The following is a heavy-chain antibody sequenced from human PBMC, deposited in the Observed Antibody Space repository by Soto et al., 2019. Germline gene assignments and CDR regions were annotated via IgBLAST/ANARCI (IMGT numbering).Heavy chain of an antibody. Sequence: ASVKVSCKASGYTFTSYGISWVRQAPGQGLEWMGWISAYNGNTNYAQKLQGRVTMTTDTSTSTAYMELRSLRSDDTAVYYCARVLGGCSSTSCNYYYGMEVWGQGTTVTVSS. CDR3: ARVLGGCSSTSCNYYYGMEV. D-gene: IGHD2-2*01. CDR1: GYTFTSYG. CDR2: ISAYNGNT. J-gene: IGHJ6*02. V-gene: IGHV1-18*01.